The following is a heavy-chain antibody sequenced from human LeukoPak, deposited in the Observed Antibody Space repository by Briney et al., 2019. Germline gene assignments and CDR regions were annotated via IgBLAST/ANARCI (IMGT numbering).Heavy chain of an antibody. J-gene: IGHJ4*02. CDR3: VKERYSRFDY. CDR2: ISGSGGTT. CDR1: GFTFSSYA. D-gene: IGHD5-18*01. Sequence: GGSLRLSCAASGFTFSSYAMSWVRQAPGKGLEWVSAISGSGGTTYYADSVKGRFTISRDNFKNTLYLQMNSLGAEDTAVYYWVKERYSRFDYWGQGTLVTVSS. V-gene: IGHV3-23*01.